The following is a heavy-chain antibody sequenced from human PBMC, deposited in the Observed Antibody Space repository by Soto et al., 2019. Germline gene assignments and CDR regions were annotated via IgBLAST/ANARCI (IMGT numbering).Heavy chain of an antibody. D-gene: IGHD1-26*01. CDR2: INPSGGST. J-gene: IGHJ6*02. CDR3: ARASIAGATTSYYYYYGMDV. V-gene: IGHV1-46*01. Sequence: ASVKVSCKASGYTFTSYYMHWVRQAPGQGLEWMGIINPSGGSTSYAQKFQGRVTMTRGTSTSTVYMELSSLRPEDTAVYYCARASIAGATTSYYYYYGMDVWGQGTTVTVSS. CDR1: GYTFTSYY.